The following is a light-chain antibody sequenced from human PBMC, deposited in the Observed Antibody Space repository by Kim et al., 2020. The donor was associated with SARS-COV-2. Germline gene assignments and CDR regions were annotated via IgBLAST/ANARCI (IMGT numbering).Light chain of an antibody. Sequence: LYPGERSSLSCMASPSVSSNYLAWYQGKPGQAPRLLIFGASSRATGIPDRFSGSGSGTDFTLTISRLEPEDFAVYYCQQYGSSPYTFGQVTKLEI. CDR1: PSVSSNY. CDR2: GAS. CDR3: QQYGSSPYT. V-gene: IGKV3-20*01. J-gene: IGKJ2*01.